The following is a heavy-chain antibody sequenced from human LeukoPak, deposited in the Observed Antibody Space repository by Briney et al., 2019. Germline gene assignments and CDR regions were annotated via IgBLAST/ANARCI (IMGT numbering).Heavy chain of an antibody. J-gene: IGHJ6*03. V-gene: IGHV5-51*01. CDR1: GYSFTRHW. CDR2: IYPGDSDT. Sequence: GESLKISCKGSGYSFTRHWIGLGRQIPGKGVEWMGSIYPGDSDTRYSPSFQGQVTIAADQSISTAYLQWSSLKASDTAMYYCARVQSGTYYYYYMDVWGKGTTVTVSS. CDR3: ARVQSGTYYYYYMDV. D-gene: IGHD1-26*01.